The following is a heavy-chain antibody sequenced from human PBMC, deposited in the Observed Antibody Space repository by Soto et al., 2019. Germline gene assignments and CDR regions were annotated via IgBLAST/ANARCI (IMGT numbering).Heavy chain of an antibody. CDR2: VDSGGSST. V-gene: IGHV3-74*01. CDR3: ARDNWNSY. D-gene: IGHD1-1*01. CDR1: GFTFSTYW. Sequence: EMQLVESGGDLVQPGGSLRLSCVASGFTFSTYWMHWVRQAPGKGLVWVSRVDSGGSSTNYADSVKGRFTISRDNDKDTVYLQMSSLRAADTGVYYCARDNWNSYWGQGTRVTVSS. J-gene: IGHJ4*02.